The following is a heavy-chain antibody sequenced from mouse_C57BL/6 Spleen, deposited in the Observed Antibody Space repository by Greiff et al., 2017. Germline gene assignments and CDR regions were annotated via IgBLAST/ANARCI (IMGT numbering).Heavy chain of an antibody. J-gene: IGHJ4*01. V-gene: IGHV2-5*01. CDR3: AKKEGYSNHYAMDY. CDR1: GFSLTSYG. CDR2: IWRGGSI. D-gene: IGHD2-5*01. Sequence: QVQLQQSGPGLVQPSQSLSITCTVSGFSLTSYGVHWVRQSPGKGLEWLGVIWRGGSIDYNAAFMSRLSITKDNSKSQVFFKMNSLQADDTAIYYCAKKEGYSNHYAMDYWGQGTSVTVSS.